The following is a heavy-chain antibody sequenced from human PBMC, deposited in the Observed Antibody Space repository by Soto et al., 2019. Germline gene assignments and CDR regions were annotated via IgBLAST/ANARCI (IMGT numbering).Heavy chain of an antibody. Sequence: EVQLVESGGGLVQPGGSLRLSCAASGFTFSNYWMSWVRQAPGKGLEWVANINQDGSEKYYVDSVKGRFTISRDNARSSLYLQMNSLRPEDTAVYYCARDKAYGDSEAYWGQGTLVTVSS. CDR2: INQDGSEK. CDR3: ARDKAYGDSEAY. V-gene: IGHV3-7*03. D-gene: IGHD4-17*01. J-gene: IGHJ4*02. CDR1: GFTFSNYW.